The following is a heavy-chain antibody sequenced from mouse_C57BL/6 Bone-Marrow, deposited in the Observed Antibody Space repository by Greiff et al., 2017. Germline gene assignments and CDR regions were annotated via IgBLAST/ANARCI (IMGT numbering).Heavy chain of an antibody. D-gene: IGHD2-3*01. V-gene: IGHV7-3*01. J-gene: IGHJ2*01. CDR1: GFTFTDYY. CDR3: ARYTGWLLPFDY. CDR2: IRNKANGYTT. Sequence: EVMLVESGGGLVQPGGSLSLSCAASGFTFTDYYMSWVRQPPGKALEWLGFIRNKANGYTTEYSASVKGRFTISRDNSQSILYLQMNALRAEDSATYYCARYTGWLLPFDYWGQGTTLTVSS.